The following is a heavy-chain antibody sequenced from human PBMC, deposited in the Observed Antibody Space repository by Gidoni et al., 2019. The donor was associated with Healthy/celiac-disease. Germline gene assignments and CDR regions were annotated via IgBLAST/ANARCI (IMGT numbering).Heavy chain of an antibody. V-gene: IGHV4-34*01. J-gene: IGHJ3*02. CDR1: GGSFSGYY. CDR2: INHGGST. Sequence: QVQLQQWGAGLLKHSETLSLTCAVYGGSFSGYYWSWIRQPPGKGMEWIGEINHGGSTNYNPSLKRRVTISVDTSKNQFSLKLSSVTAADTAVYYCARAIGYSYVDDAFDIWGQGTMVTVSS. D-gene: IGHD5-18*01. CDR3: ARAIGYSYVDDAFDI.